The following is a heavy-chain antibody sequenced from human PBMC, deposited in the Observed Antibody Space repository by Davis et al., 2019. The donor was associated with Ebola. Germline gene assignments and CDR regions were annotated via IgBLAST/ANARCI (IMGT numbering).Heavy chain of an antibody. Sequence: SETLSPTCAVYGGSSSGYYWSWIRQPPGKGLGWIGEINHSGSTNYNPSLKSRVTISVDTSKNQFSLKLSSVTAADTAVYYYARGPYGSGSYWGQGTLVTVSS. V-gene: IGHV4-34*01. CDR1: GGSSSGYY. D-gene: IGHD3-10*01. J-gene: IGHJ4*02. CDR3: ARGPYGSGSY. CDR2: INHSGST.